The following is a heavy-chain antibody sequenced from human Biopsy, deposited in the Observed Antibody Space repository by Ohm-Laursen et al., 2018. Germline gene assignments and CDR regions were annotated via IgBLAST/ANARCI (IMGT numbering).Heavy chain of an antibody. CDR1: GFSISSGFH. V-gene: IGHV4-38-2*01. Sequence: GTLSLTCGVSGFSISSGFHWAWIRQPPGKGLERIGFIYRTGTITYNPSFKSRVAMAVDTSKNQFSLTLNSVTAADTAVYYCARMKGRGYFDYWGQGTLVIVSS. CDR3: ARMKGRGYFDY. J-gene: IGHJ4*02. D-gene: IGHD2-15*01. CDR2: IYRTGTI.